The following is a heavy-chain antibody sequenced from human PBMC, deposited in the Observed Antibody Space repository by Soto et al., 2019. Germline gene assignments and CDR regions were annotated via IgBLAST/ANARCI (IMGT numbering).Heavy chain of an antibody. CDR3: AREVCSGGSCYGNYYYYYGMDV. CDR2: IIPTFGTA. CDR1: GGTFSSYA. D-gene: IGHD2-15*01. Sequence: APVKVSRKASGGTFSSYAISWLRQAAGQGLAWMGGIIPTFGTANYAQKFQGRVTITADESTSTAYMELSSLRSEDTAVYYWAREVCSGGSCYGNYYYYYGMDVWGQGTTVTVSS. J-gene: IGHJ6*02. V-gene: IGHV1-69*01.